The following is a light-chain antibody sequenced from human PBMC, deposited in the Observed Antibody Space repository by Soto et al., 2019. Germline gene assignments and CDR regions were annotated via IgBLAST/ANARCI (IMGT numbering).Light chain of an antibody. CDR3: SSYTSSSTPYVV. CDR2: RNN. Sequence: QSVLTQPPSASGTPGQRVTISCSGSGSNIASNTVNWYQHLPGTAPKLLIYRNNQRPSGVPDRFSGSKSGTSASLAFSGLQSEDEADYYCSSYTSSSTPYVVFGGGTKLTVL. CDR1: GSNIASNT. V-gene: IGLV1-44*01. J-gene: IGLJ2*01.